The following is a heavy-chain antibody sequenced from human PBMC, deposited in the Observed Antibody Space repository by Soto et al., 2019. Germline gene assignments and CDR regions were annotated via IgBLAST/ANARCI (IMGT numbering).Heavy chain of an antibody. Sequence: ASVKVSCEASGYTFTSYGISCVRQAPGQGLEWMGWISAYNGNTNYAQKLQGRVTMTTDTSTSTAYMELRSLRSDDTAVYYCARLISHYKSSSGWPFFDYWGQGTLVTVSS. J-gene: IGHJ4*02. CDR2: ISAYNGNT. D-gene: IGHD6-19*01. V-gene: IGHV1-18*01. CDR3: ARLISHYKSSSGWPFFDY. CDR1: GYTFTSYG.